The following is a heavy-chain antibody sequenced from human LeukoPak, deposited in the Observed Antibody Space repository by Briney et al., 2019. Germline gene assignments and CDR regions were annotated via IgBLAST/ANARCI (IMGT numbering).Heavy chain of an antibody. CDR3: ARGPNDSSGYLAQSYYYYMDV. V-gene: IGHV1-2*06. D-gene: IGHD3-22*01. CDR1: GYTFTDYY. CDR2: INPNSGGT. Sequence: ASVKVSCKASGYTFTDYYMHWVRQAPGQGLELMGRINPNSGGTNYAQKFQGRVTMTRDTSISTAYMELSRLRSDDTAVYYCARGPNDSSGYLAQSYYYYMDVWGKGTTVTVSS. J-gene: IGHJ6*03.